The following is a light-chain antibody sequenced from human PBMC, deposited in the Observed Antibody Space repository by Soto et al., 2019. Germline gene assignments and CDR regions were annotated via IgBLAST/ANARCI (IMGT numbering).Light chain of an antibody. CDR1: QSVSSY. J-gene: IGKJ1*01. Sequence: EIVLTQSPGSLSLSPGERATLSCGASQSVSSYLAWYQQKPGQAPRLLISGASSRATGFPDRFSGSGSGTDFSLTISRLEPEDSAVYYCQQYSSPPRTFGQGTKVEIK. CDR2: GAS. CDR3: QQYSSPPRT. V-gene: IGKV3-20*01.